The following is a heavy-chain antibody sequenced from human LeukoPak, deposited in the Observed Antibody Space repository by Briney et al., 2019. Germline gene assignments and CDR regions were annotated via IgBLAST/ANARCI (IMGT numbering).Heavy chain of an antibody. Sequence: PSETLSLTCTVSGGSISSYYWSWIRQPAGKGLEWIGRIYTSGSTNYNPSLKSRVTISVDTSKNQFSLKLSSVTAADTAVYYCARGGLYFPILTGYYTPFDYWGQGTLVTVSS. V-gene: IGHV4-4*07. J-gene: IGHJ4*02. D-gene: IGHD3-9*01. CDR2: IYTSGST. CDR3: ARGGLYFPILTGYYTPFDY. CDR1: GGSISSYY.